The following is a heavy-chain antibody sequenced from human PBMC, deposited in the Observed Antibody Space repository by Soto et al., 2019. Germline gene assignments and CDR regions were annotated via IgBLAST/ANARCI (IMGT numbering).Heavy chain of an antibody. CDR2: INPSDDAT. V-gene: IGHV1-46*01. D-gene: IGHD3-22*01. CDR1: GYTFTRYY. J-gene: IGHJ4*02. CDR3: ARDLTREGDYYDRSGYYLDY. Sequence: ASVKVSCKASGYTFTRYYMHWVRQAPGQGLEWMGIINPSDDATSYAEKFQGRLTMTKDTSTSTVYMEMSSLRSEDTAVYYCARDLTREGDYYDRSGYYLDYWGQGTLVTVSS.